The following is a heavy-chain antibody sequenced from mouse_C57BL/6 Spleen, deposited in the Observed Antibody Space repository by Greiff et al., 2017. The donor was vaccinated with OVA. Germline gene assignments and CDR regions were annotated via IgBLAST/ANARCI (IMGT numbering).Heavy chain of an antibody. J-gene: IGHJ2*01. D-gene: IGHD2-5*01. Sequence: EVQGVESGGGLVKPGGSLKLSCAASGFTFSSYAMSWVRQTPEKRLEWVATISDGGSYTYYPDNVKGRFTISRDNAKNNLYLQMSHLKSEDTAMYYCAREDSNYPLDYWGQGTTLTVSS. V-gene: IGHV5-4*01. CDR2: ISDGGSYT. CDR3: AREDSNYPLDY. CDR1: GFTFSSYA.